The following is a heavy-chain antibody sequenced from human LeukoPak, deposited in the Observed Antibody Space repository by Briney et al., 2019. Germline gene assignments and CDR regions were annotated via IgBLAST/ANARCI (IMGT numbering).Heavy chain of an antibody. CDR3: ARLDIVSILFDS. CDR1: GYTFTSYG. Sequence: ASVKVSCRASGYTFTSYGVTWVRQAPGQGLEWMGWISAYNGNTNYAQNVQGRVTMSRDTSTSTAYMELRSLRSDDTAVYYCARLDIVSILFDSWGQGTLVTVSS. D-gene: IGHD5/OR15-5a*01. CDR2: ISAYNGNT. J-gene: IGHJ4*02. V-gene: IGHV1-18*01.